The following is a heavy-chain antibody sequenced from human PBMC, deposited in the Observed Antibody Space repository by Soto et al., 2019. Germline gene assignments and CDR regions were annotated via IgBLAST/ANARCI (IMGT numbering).Heavy chain of an antibody. J-gene: IGHJ6*02. Sequence: GGSLRLSCAASGFTFSSYAMHWVRQAPGKGLEWVAVISYDGSNKYYADSVKGRFTISRYNSKNTLYLQMNSLRAEDTALYYCAKRSGHDSPDYYYYGMDVWGQGTTVTVSS. D-gene: IGHD5-12*01. CDR3: AKRSGHDSPDYYYYGMDV. CDR2: ISYDGSNK. CDR1: GFTFSSYA. V-gene: IGHV3-30-3*02.